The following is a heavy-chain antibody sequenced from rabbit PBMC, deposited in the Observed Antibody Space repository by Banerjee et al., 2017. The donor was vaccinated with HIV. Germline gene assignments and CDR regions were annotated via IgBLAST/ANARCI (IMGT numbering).Heavy chain of an antibody. CDR1: GFSFTSNS. Sequence: QSLEESGGDLVKPGASLTLTCTTSGFSFTSNSMCWVRQAPGKGLEWIGCIYAGSSGSTYYASWAKGRFTISKTSSTTVTLQMTSLTAADTATYFCARGAGSTYSPGRLDFWGPGTLVTVS. V-gene: IGHV1S40*01. CDR2: IYAGSSGST. J-gene: IGHJ3*01. D-gene: IGHD8-1*01. CDR3: ARGAGSTYSPGRLDF.